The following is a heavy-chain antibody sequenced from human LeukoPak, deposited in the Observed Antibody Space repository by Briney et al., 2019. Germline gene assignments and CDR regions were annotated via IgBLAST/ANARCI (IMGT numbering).Heavy chain of an antibody. CDR2: IYYSGST. V-gene: IGHV4-39*01. J-gene: IGHJ4*02. CDR1: GGSISSSSYY. Sequence: SETLSLTCTVSGGSISSSSYYWGWIRQPPGKGLEWIGSIYYSGSTYYNPSLKSRVTISVDTSKNQFSLKLSSVTAADTAVYYCARQPTTEYYFDYWGRGTLVTVSS. D-gene: IGHD4-17*01. CDR3: ARQPTTEYYFDY.